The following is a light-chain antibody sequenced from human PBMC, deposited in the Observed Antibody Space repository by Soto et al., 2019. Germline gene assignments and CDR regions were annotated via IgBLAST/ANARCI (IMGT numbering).Light chain of an antibody. J-gene: IGKJ3*01. CDR1: QSISSY. V-gene: IGKV1-39*01. CDR2: AAS. Sequence: DIQMTQSPSSLSASVGDRVTITCRASQSISSYLNWYQQKPGKAPKLLMYAASSLQSGVPSRFSGSGSGTDFTLIISSLQPEDFATYYCQQSYSTPLFTFGPGTKVDIK. CDR3: QQSYSTPLFT.